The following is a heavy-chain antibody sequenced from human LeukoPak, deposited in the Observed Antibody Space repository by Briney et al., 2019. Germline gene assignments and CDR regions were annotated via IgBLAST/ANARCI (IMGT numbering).Heavy chain of an antibody. D-gene: IGHD3-10*01. CDR3: ARESGLWFGERYYYYMDV. CDR1: GGSFSGYY. V-gene: IGHV4-34*01. J-gene: IGHJ6*03. Sequence: SETLSLTCAVYGGSFSGYYWSWIRQPPGKGLEWIGEINHSGSTNYNPSLKSRVTISVDTSKNQFSLKLSSVTAADTAVYYCARESGLWFGERYYYYMDVWGKGTTVTISS. CDR2: INHSGST.